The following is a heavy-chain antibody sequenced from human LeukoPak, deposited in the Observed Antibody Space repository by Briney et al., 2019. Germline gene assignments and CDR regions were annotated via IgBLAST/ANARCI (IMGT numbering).Heavy chain of an antibody. Sequence: ASVKVSCKASGYTFTGYYMHWVRQAPGQGLEWMGWINPNSGGTNYAQKFQGRVTMTRDTSISTAYMELSRLRSDDTAVYYCARARTIAVAGTWVFYWGQETLVTVSS. CDR1: GYTFTGYY. CDR3: ARARTIAVAGTWVFY. CDR2: INPNSGGT. V-gene: IGHV1-2*02. J-gene: IGHJ4*02. D-gene: IGHD6-19*01.